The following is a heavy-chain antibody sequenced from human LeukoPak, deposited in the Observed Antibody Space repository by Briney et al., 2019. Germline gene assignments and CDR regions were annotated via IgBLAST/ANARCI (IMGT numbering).Heavy chain of an antibody. V-gene: IGHV3-7*01. Sequence: GGSLRLSCAASGFTFSSYWMSWVRQAPGKGLEWVANIKQDGSEKYYVDSVKGRFTISRDNAKNSQYLQMNSLRAEDTAVYYCARDRSKYYFDYWGQGTLVTVSS. CDR2: IKQDGSEK. CDR1: GFTFSSYW. J-gene: IGHJ4*02. CDR3: ARDRSKYYFDY.